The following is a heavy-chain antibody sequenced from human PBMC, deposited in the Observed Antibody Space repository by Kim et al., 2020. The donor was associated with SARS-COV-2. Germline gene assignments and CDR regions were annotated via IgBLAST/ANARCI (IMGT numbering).Heavy chain of an antibody. D-gene: IGHD3-3*01. V-gene: IGHV3-30*01. CDR3: ARDLLIFGVALYYMDV. Sequence: VKGRFTIPRDNSKTTLYLQMNSLRAEDTAVYYCARDLLIFGVALYYMDVWGKGTTVTVSS. J-gene: IGHJ6*03.